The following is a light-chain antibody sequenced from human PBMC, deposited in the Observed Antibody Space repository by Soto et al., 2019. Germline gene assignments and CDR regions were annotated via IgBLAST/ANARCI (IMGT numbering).Light chain of an antibody. CDR2: INSDGSH. CDR3: QTWGIGEV. CDR1: SGHSSYA. J-gene: IGLJ2*01. Sequence: QSVLTQSPSASASLGASVKLTCTLSSGHSSYAIAWHQQQPEKGPRYLMKINSDGSHSKGDGIPDRFSGSSSGAERYLTISSLQSEDEADYYCQTWGIGEVFGGGTKVTVL. V-gene: IGLV4-69*02.